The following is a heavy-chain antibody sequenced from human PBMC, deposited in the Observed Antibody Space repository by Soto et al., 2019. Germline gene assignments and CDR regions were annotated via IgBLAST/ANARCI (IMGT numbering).Heavy chain of an antibody. J-gene: IGHJ6*02. V-gene: IGHV4-30-4*01. D-gene: IGHD4-4*01. CDR1: GGSISSGDYY. Sequence: QVQLQESGPGLVKPSQTLSLTCTVSGGSISSGDYYWSWIRQPPGKGLEWIGYIYYSGSTYYNPSLKSRVTISVDTSKNQCSLKLSSVTAADTAVYYCARDSVTTDYYYGMDVWGQGTTVTVSS. CDR3: ARDSVTTDYYYGMDV. CDR2: IYYSGST.